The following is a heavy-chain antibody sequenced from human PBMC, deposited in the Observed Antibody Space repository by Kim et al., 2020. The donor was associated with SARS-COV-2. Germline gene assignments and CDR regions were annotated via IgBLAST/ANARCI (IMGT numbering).Heavy chain of an antibody. CDR3: ARVLRGYYDSSGYYYPLWFDP. D-gene: IGHD3-22*01. Sequence: SETLSLTCTVSGGSISSGGYYWSWIRQHPGKGLEWIGYIYYSGSTYYNPSLKSRGTISVDTSKNQFSLQLSSVTAADTAVYYCARVLRGYYDSSGYYYPLWFDPWGQGTLVTVSS. CDR1: GGSISSGGYY. J-gene: IGHJ5*02. V-gene: IGHV4-31*03. CDR2: IYYSGST.